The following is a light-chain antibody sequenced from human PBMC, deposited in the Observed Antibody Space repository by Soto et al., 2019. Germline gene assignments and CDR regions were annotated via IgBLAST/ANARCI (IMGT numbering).Light chain of an antibody. J-gene: IGKJ1*01. CDR3: QQSYSSPPT. Sequence: DIQMTQSPSSLSASVEDRVTITCRASQSISSHLNWYQQKPGKAPKLLIFAASSLQSGVPSRFSGSRSGPDFTLTISSLQPEDFATYYCQQSYSSPPTCGQGTKVDIK. V-gene: IGKV1-39*01. CDR1: QSISSH. CDR2: AAS.